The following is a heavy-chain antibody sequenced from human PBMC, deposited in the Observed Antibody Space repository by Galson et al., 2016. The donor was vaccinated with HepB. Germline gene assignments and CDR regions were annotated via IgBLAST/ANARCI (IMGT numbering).Heavy chain of an antibody. CDR3: ARDFLFAHDL. J-gene: IGHJ5*02. CDR1: GFTFSANW. V-gene: IGHV3-7*03. CDR2: IKQDGSEE. Sequence: SLRLSCAASGFTFSANWMSWVRHTPSKGLEWVANIKQDGSEEYYVDSVEGRFTISRDNAKNSLYLQMHSLRAEDTAVYYCARDFLFAHDLWGPGTLVTVSS. D-gene: IGHD3-3*01.